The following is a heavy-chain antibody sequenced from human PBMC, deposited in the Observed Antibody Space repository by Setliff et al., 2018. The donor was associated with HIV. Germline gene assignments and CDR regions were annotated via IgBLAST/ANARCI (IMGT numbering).Heavy chain of an antibody. Sequence: SETLSLTCTVTGGSISSGGFYWTWIRQHPGKGLEWIGYIYNTGSTNYNPSLKSRVTISVDTSKNQFSLKLNSVTAADTAVYYCARGFDYAQRPPLYYFDYWGQGTLVTVSS. D-gene: IGHD2-2*01. CDR3: ARGFDYAQRPPLYYFDY. V-gene: IGHV4-31*03. CDR2: IYNTGST. CDR1: GGSISSGGFY. J-gene: IGHJ4*02.